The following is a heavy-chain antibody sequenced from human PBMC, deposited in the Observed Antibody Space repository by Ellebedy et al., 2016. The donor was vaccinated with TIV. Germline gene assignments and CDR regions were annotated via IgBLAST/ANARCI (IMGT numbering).Heavy chain of an antibody. CDR3: ARDYTSPGA. CDR2: IKQDGSEK. Sequence: GGSLRLSXAASGITFKSYWMSWVRQAPGKGLEWVANIKQDGSEKYYVDSVKGRFTISRDNAKNSLYLQMNSLRAEDTAVYYCARDYTSPGAWGQGTLVTVSS. D-gene: IGHD3-16*01. V-gene: IGHV3-7*01. J-gene: IGHJ4*02. CDR1: GITFKSYW.